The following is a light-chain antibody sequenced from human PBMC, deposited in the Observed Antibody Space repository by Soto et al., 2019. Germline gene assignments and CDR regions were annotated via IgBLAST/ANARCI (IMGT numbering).Light chain of an antibody. V-gene: IGLV2-11*01. CDR2: DVS. CDR1: SSDVGGYTY. J-gene: IGLJ1*01. Sequence: QSALTQPRSVSGSPGQSVTISCTGTSSDVGGYTYVSWYQEHPGKAPKLMVYDVSARPSGVPDRFSGSKSGNTASLTISGLQAEDEADYYCSSYAGSHTFVFGTGTKLTVL. CDR3: SSYAGSHTFV.